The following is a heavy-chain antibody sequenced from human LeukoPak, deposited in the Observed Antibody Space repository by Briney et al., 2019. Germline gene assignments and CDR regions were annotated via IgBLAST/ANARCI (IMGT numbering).Heavy chain of an antibody. J-gene: IGHJ4*02. CDR2: INEDGGDK. CDR1: GFTFSTYW. CDR3: ARLPMLFGVAPDY. Sequence: GGSLRLSCVVSGFTFSTYWMSWVRQAPGKGLEWVASINEDGGDKFYVDSVKGRFTISRDNAQNSLYLQMSSLRVEDTAVYYCARLPMLFGVAPDYWGQGTLVSVSS. V-gene: IGHV3-7*01. D-gene: IGHD3-3*01.